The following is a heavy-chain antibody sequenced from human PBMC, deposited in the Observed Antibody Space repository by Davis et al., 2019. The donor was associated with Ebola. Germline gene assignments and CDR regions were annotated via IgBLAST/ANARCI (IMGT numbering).Heavy chain of an antibody. V-gene: IGHV3-7*05. Sequence: GESLKISCAASGFTFSSYWMSWVRQAPGKGLEWVANIKQDGSEKYYVDSVKGRFTISRDNAKNSLYLQMNSLSAEDTAVYYCASHANGIAVDYWGQGTLVTVSS. D-gene: IGHD6-19*01. J-gene: IGHJ4*02. CDR1: GFTFSSYW. CDR3: ASHANGIAVDY. CDR2: IKQDGSEK.